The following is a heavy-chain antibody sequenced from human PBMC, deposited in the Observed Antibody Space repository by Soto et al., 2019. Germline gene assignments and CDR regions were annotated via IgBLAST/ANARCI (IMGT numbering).Heavy chain of an antibody. J-gene: IGHJ5*02. Sequence: PSETLSLTCAVSGYSISSGYYWGWIRQPPGKGLEWIGSIYHSGSTYYNPSLKSRVTISVDTSKNQFSLKLSSVTAEDTAVYYCARAHLYDYADYPYNWFDPWGQGTLVTVSS. V-gene: IGHV4-38-2*01. CDR2: IYHSGST. D-gene: IGHD4-17*01. CDR1: GYSISSGYY. CDR3: ARAHLYDYADYPYNWFDP.